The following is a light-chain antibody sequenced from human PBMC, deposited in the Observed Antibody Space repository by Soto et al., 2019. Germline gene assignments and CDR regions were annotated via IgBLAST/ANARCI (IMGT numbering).Light chain of an antibody. CDR3: HQYGSSPLT. J-gene: IGKJ4*01. Sequence: EIVLTQSPGTLSLSPGERATLSCRASQSVTSSYLAWYQQKPGQAPRLLIYGASSRATGIPDRFSGSGSGTDFTLTINRLEPEDFAVYYCHQYGSSPLTFGGGTKVEIK. V-gene: IGKV3-20*01. CDR1: QSVTSSY. CDR2: GAS.